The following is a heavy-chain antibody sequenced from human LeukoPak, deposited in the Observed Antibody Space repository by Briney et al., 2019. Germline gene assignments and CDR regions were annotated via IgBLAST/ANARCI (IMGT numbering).Heavy chain of an antibody. D-gene: IGHD1-26*01. CDR3: ASSVMKYYFDY. V-gene: IGHV1-69*04. CDR2: IIPILGIA. CDR1: GGTFSSYA. J-gene: IGHJ4*02. Sequence: SVKVSCKASGGTFSSYAISWVRQAPGQGLEWMGRIIPILGIANYAQKFQGRVTITADKSTSTAYMELSSLRSEETAVYYCASSVMKYYFDYWGQGTLVTVSS.